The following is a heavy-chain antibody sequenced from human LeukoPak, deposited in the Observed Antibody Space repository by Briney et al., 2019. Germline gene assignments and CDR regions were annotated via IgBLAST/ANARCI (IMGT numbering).Heavy chain of an antibody. CDR3: ARERAVTTYYYFDY. CDR2: IFYSRST. V-gene: IGHV4-39*07. CDR1: GGSISSSNYY. Sequence: SETLSLTCTVSGGSISSSNYYWGWIRQPPGKGLDWIGSIFYSRSTYYNPSLKIRVTISVDTSKNQFSLKLSSVTAADTAVYYCARERAVTTYYYFDYWGQGTLVTVSS. D-gene: IGHD4-17*01. J-gene: IGHJ4*02.